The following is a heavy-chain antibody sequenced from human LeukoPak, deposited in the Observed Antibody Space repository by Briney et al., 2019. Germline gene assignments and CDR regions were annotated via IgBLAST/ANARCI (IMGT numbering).Heavy chain of an antibody. CDR2: ISGSGDST. CDR1: GFTVSSNY. J-gene: IGHJ4*02. D-gene: IGHD6-19*01. CDR3: ARRSGIAVAGAFDY. V-gene: IGHV3-23*01. Sequence: PGGSLRLSCAASGFTVSSNYMSWVRQAPGKGLEWVSGISGSGDSTYYADSMKGRFTISRDNSKNTLYLQMNSLRAEDTAVYYCARRSGIAVAGAFDYWGQGTLVTVSS.